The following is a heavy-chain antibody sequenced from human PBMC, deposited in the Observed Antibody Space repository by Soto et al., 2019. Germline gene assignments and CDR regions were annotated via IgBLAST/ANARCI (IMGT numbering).Heavy chain of an antibody. D-gene: IGHD3-9*01. V-gene: IGHV4-59*08. CDR2: IYYSGST. CDR3: ARANKLRYLGY. CDR1: GGSISSYY. J-gene: IGHJ4*02. Sequence: PSETLSLTCTVSGGSISSYYWSWIRQPPGKGLEWIGYIYYSGSTNYNPSLKSRVTISVDTSKNQFSLKLSSVTAADTAVYYCARANKLRYLGYWGQGTLVTVSS.